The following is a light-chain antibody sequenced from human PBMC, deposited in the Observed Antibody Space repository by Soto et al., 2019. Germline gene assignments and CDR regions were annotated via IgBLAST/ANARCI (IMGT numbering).Light chain of an antibody. J-gene: IGLJ1*01. V-gene: IGLV2-8*01. CDR3: SSYAGNNKFV. Sequence: QYALTQPHSASGSTGQSVTISCTGTSSDVGGYNYVSWYQQHPGKAPKLLTYAVNKRPSGVPDRFSGSKSGNTASLTVSGLQAEDEADYYCSSYAGNNKFVFGTGTKVTVL. CDR2: AVN. CDR1: SSDVGGYNY.